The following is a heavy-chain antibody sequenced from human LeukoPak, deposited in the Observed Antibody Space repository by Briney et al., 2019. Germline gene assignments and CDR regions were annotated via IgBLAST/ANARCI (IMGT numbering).Heavy chain of an antibody. CDR3: AREPTAVAGFDY. V-gene: IGHV3-21*01. D-gene: IGHD6-19*01. CDR2: ISSSSSYK. Sequence: GGSLRLPCAASGFTFSSYSTNGVRQARAKGREDGSSISSSSSYKYYADAGKGRFNLPRDNATNSLYLQLNSLRAEDKAVYYCAREPTAVAGFDYWGQGPLVSVSS. J-gene: IGHJ4*02. CDR1: GFTFSSYS.